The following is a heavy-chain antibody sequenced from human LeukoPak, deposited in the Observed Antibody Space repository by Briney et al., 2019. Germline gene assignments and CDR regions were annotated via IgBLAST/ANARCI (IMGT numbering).Heavy chain of an antibody. J-gene: IGHJ4*02. D-gene: IGHD3-22*01. V-gene: IGHV3-23*01. CDR3: AKEPFRGYYDSSGYYDY. CDR1: GFVFRSYA. CDR2: ISSSGGST. Sequence: GGSLRLSCAASGFVFRSYAMSWVRQAPGKGLEWVSGISSSGGSTYHADSVRGRFTISRDNSKNTQYLQMNSLRAEDTAVYFCAKEPFRGYYDSSGYYDYWGQGTLVTVSS.